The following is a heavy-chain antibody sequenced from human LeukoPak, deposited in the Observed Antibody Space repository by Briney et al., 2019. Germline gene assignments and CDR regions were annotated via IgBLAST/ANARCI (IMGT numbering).Heavy chain of an antibody. J-gene: IGHJ4*02. CDR3: ARVSGGNTYYYGSGSYYSPPYFDY. D-gene: IGHD3-10*01. CDR1: GGSLSSYY. CDR2: IFYSGST. V-gene: IGHV4-59*01. Sequence: SETLSLTCTVSGGSLSSYYWSWIRHPPGKGLEWIGYIFYSGSTNYNPSLKSRVPIPVDTSKNKFSLKLSSVTDADTAVYYCARVSGGNTYYYGSGSYYSPPYFDYWGQGTLVTVSS.